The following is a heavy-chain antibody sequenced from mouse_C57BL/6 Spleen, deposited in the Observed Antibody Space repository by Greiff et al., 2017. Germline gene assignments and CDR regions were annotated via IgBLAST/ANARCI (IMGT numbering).Heavy chain of an antibody. CDR1: GYTFTSYW. Sequence: QVQLQQPGAELVRPESSVKLSCKASGYTFTSYWMHWVKQRPIQGLEWIGNIDPSDSETHYNQKFKDKATLTVDKSSSTAYMQLSSLTSEDSAVYYCARRDYSYYAMDYWGQGTSVTVSS. CDR2: IDPSDSET. CDR3: ARRDYSYYAMDY. V-gene: IGHV1-52*01. J-gene: IGHJ4*01. D-gene: IGHD1-1*01.